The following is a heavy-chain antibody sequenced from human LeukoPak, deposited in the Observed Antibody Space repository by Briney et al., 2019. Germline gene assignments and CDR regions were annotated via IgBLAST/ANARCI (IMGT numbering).Heavy chain of an antibody. CDR3: ARVSVVVTALFDY. D-gene: IGHD2-21*02. Sequence: SETLSLTCAVYGGSFSGYYWSWIRQPPGKGLDWIGEINHSGSTNYNPSLKSRVTISVDTSKNQFSLKLSSVTAADTAVYYCARVSVVVTALFDYWGQGTLVTVSS. CDR1: GGSFSGYY. J-gene: IGHJ4*02. V-gene: IGHV4-34*01. CDR2: INHSGST.